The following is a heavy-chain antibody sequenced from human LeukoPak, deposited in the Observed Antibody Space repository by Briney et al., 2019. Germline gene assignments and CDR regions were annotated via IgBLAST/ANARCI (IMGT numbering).Heavy chain of an antibody. CDR3: ARRPYSGYGYFDY. J-gene: IGHJ4*02. CDR1: GGTFSSYA. CDR2: IIPIFGTA. V-gene: IGHV1-69*13. D-gene: IGHD5-12*01. Sequence: SVKVSCKASGGTFSSYAISRVRQAPGQGLEWMGGIIPIFGTANYAQKFQGRVTITADESTSTAYMELSSLRSEDTAVYYCARRPYSGYGYFDYWGQGTLVTVSS.